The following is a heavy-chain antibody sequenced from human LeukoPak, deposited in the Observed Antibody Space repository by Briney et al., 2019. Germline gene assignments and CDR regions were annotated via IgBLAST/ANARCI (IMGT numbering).Heavy chain of an antibody. CDR1: GYSFTTYW. CDR2: IYPGDSDT. V-gene: IGHV5-51*01. Sequence: GESLKISCKGSGYSFTTYWIGWVRQMPGKGLEWMGIIYPGDSDTRYSPSFQGQVTISADKSISTAYLQWSSLKASDTAMYYCARIGYSGYDFHHYYYMDVWGKGTTVTVSS. CDR3: ARIGYSGYDFHHYYYMDV. D-gene: IGHD5-12*01. J-gene: IGHJ6*03.